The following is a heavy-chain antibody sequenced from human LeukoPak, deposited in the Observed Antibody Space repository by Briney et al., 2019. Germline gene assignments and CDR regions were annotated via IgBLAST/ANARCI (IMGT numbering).Heavy chain of an antibody. CDR2: MNPNSGNT. Sequence: GASVKVSCKASGYTFTSYDINWVRQATGQGLEWMGWMNPNSGNTGYAQKFQGRVTMTRNTSISTAYMELSSLRSEDTAVYYCARGLRRKTGYYFDYWGQGNLVTVSS. J-gene: IGHJ4*02. V-gene: IGHV1-8*01. CDR3: ARGLRRKTGYYFDY. CDR1: GYTFTSYD. D-gene: IGHD2-15*01.